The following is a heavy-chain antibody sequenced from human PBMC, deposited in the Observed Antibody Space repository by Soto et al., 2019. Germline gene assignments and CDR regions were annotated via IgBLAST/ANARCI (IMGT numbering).Heavy chain of an antibody. Sequence: PWGSLRLSCADSGFRFISYSIIFFRHTPCKGLEWVAAITATGDRTYYADSVTGRFTISRDNSKKTHYLQMTSLRAEDTAMYYCATMNGYFEYWGQGTPVTVSS. J-gene: IGHJ4*02. V-gene: IGHV3-23*01. D-gene: IGHD3-22*01. CDR2: ITATGDRT. CDR1: GFRFISYS. CDR3: ATMNGYFEY.